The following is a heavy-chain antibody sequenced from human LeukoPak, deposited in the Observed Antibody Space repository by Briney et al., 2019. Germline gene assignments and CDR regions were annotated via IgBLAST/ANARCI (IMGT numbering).Heavy chain of an antibody. J-gene: IGHJ4*02. V-gene: IGHV4-39*01. CDR1: GGSISSSSYF. CDR3: ARPWGSGYMYYFDQ. Sequence: SETLSLTCTVSGGSISSSSYFWGWIRQPPGRGLEWIGRFYYSGITYFNPSLKSRVTISGDTSKNQFSLKLSSVTAADTAVYYCARPWGSGYMYYFDQWGQGTLLTVSS. D-gene: IGHD3-22*01. CDR2: FYYSGIT.